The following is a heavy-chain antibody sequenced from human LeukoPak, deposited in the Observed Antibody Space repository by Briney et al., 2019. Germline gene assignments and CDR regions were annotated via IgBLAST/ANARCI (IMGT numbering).Heavy chain of an antibody. J-gene: IGHJ4*02. CDR2: INSDGGST. Sequence: GGSLRLSCAASGFTLRSFEMNWVRQAPGKGLEWVSRINSDGGSTTYADSVQGPFTISRDNAKNTTYPYISSLRADDSAVYYCGRGGLTGQMAAFDYWGQGALVTVST. V-gene: IGHV3-74*01. CDR1: GFTLRSFE. D-gene: IGHD3-9*01. CDR3: GRGGLTGQMAAFDY.